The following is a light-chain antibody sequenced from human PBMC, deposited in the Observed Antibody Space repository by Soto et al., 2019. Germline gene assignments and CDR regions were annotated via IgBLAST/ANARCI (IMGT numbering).Light chain of an antibody. V-gene: IGLV1-44*01. CDR1: NSNIGSNN. Sequence: QPVLTQPPSVSGTPGQRVTISCSGSNSNIGSNNVNWYQQLPGTAPKLLICVNDQRPSGVPDRFSGSKSGNSASLTISGLQSEDEAEYYCAAWDDSPNVFYVFGTGTKVTVL. CDR2: VND. CDR3: AAWDDSPNVFYV. J-gene: IGLJ1*01.